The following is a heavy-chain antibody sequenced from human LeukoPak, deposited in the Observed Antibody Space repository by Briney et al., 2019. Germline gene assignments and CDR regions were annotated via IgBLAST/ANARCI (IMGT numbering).Heavy chain of an antibody. Sequence: PSETLSLTCTVSGGSISSYYWSWIRQPPGNGLEWSGYIYYSGSTNYNTSLKSRVTISVDTSKNQFSLKLSCVTAADRAVYYCAGCIAGTYYYYYGMDVWGQGTTVTVSS. D-gene: IGHD6-13*01. CDR3: AGCIAGTYYYYYGMDV. CDR2: IYYSGST. J-gene: IGHJ6*02. V-gene: IGHV4-59*01. CDR1: GGSISSYY.